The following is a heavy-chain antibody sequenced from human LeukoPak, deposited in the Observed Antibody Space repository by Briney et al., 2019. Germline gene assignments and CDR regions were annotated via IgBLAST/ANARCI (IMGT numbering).Heavy chain of an antibody. Sequence: GGSLRLSCVASGFTFSSYWMSWVRQAPGKGLEWVANMKIEGSEEYYVDSVKGRFTISRDNAKNSLYLQVNSLRVDDTAVYYCTRWARYCSSGSCYSWFDPWGQGTLVTVSS. D-gene: IGHD2-15*01. CDR3: TRWARYCSSGSCYSWFDP. V-gene: IGHV3-7*01. CDR1: GFTFSSYW. CDR2: MKIEGSEE. J-gene: IGHJ5*02.